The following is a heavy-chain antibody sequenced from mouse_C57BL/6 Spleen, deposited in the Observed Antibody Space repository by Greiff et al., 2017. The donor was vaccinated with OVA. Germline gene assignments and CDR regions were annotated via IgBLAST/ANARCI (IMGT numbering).Heavy chain of an antibody. V-gene: IGHV1-42*01. D-gene: IGHD2-5*01. CDR1: GYSFTGYY. CDR2: INPSTGGT. J-gene: IGHJ3*01. CDR3: ARSDSNRSCFAY. Sequence: EVQLQQSGPELVKPGASVKISCKASGYSFTGYYMNWVKQSPEKSLEWIGEINPSTGGTTYNQKFKAKATLTVDKSSSTAYMQLKSLTSEDSAVYYCARSDSNRSCFAYWGQGTLVTVSA.